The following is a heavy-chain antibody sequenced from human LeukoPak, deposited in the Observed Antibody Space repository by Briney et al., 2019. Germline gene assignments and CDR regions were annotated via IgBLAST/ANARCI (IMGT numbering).Heavy chain of an antibody. CDR2: ISYDGSNK. V-gene: IGHV3-30*18. D-gene: IGHD3-10*01. CDR1: GFTFSSYG. J-gene: IGHJ4*02. CDR3: AKGRGRELLVGFDY. Sequence: PGGSLRLSCAASGFTFSSYGMHWVRQAPGKGLEWVAVISYDGSNKYYADSVKGRFTISRDNSKNTLYLQMNSLRAENTAVYYCAKGRGRELLVGFDYWGQGTLVTVSS.